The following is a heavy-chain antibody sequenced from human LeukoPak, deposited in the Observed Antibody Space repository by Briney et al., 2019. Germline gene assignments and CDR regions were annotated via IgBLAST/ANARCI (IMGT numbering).Heavy chain of an antibody. CDR1: GGSISTYY. CDR3: ARHPSGRMWLQQGGWFDP. J-gene: IGHJ5*02. V-gene: IGHV4-59*08. D-gene: IGHD5-24*01. Sequence: SETLSLTCTVSGGSISTYYWSWIRQPPGKGLEWIGYIYYSGSTNYNPSLKSRVTISVDTSKNQFSLKLSSVTAADTAVYYCARHPSGRMWLQQGGWFDPWGQGTLVTVSS. CDR2: IYYSGST.